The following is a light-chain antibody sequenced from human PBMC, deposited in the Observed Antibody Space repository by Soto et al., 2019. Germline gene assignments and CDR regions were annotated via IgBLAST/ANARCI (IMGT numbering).Light chain of an antibody. Sequence: QTPMGAPAAVSGSPAHSITTSCTGNHKDIGTYDYVSWYQQHPGRAPRLLIYGVTTRPSGISDRFSASKSGLTASLTISGLQPEEEADYYCSSFTSERIYVFGPGTKATVL. J-gene: IGLJ1*01. CDR1: HKDIGTYDY. V-gene: IGLV2-14*03. CDR2: GVT. CDR3: SSFTSERIYV.